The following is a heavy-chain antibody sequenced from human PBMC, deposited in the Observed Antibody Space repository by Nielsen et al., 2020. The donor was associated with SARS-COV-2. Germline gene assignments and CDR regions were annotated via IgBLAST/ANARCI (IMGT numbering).Heavy chain of an antibody. CDR1: GGSISSGGYY. D-gene: IGHD3-22*01. CDR2: IYYSGST. Sequence: LRLSCTVSGGSISSGGYYWSWIRQHPGKGLEWIGYIYYSGSTYYNPSLKSRVTISVDTSKNQFSLGLSSVTAADTAVYYCARHAPGYYDYWGQGTLVTVSS. CDR3: ARHAPGYYDY. V-gene: IGHV4-31*03. J-gene: IGHJ4*02.